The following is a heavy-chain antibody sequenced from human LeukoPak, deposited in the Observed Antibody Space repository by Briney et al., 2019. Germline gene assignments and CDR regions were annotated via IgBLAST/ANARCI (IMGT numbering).Heavy chain of an antibody. Sequence: PSETLSLTCTVSGGSISSGGYYWSWIRQHPGKGLEWIGYIYYSGSTYYNPSLKSRVTISVDTSKNQFSLKLSSVTAADTAVYYCAREGPAAIDYWGQGTLVTVSS. CDR3: AREGPAAIDY. CDR2: IYYSGST. D-gene: IGHD2-2*01. V-gene: IGHV4-31*03. J-gene: IGHJ4*02. CDR1: GGSISSGGYY.